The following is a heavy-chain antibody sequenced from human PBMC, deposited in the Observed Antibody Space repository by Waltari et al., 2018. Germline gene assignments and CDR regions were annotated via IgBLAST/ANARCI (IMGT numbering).Heavy chain of an antibody. J-gene: IGHJ4*02. CDR2: SIPLFGTA. Sequence: QVQLVQSGAEVKKPGSSVKVSCQASGGPFSIYALSWVRQAPGQGLEGRGGSIPLFGTANYAQKVQGRVTITTDESTSTAYMELSSLRSEDTAVYYCASGTDAPVVVLNYWGQGTLGTVSA. D-gene: IGHD2-15*01. CDR3: ASGTDAPVVVLNY. CDR1: GGPFSIYA. V-gene: IGHV1-69*05.